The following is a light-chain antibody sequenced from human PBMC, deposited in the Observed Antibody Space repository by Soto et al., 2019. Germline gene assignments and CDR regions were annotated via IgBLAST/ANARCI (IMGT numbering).Light chain of an antibody. CDR2: KAS. V-gene: IGKV1-5*03. CDR1: QSISSW. Sequence: DIQMSQSPSTLSASGGARLTITFRASQSISSWLAWYQQKPGKAPKLLIYKASTLKSGVPSRFSGSGSGTEFTLTISSLQPDDFATYYCQHYNSYSEAFGQGTKVDIK. J-gene: IGKJ1*01. CDR3: QHYNSYSEA.